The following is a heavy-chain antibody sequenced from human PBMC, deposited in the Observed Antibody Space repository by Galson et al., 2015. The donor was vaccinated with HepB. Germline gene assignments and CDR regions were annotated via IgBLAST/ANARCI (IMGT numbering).Heavy chain of an antibody. D-gene: IGHD5-12*01. V-gene: IGHV3-23*01. J-gene: IGHJ2*01. CDR3: AKDQFSSGGYYIDL. CDR2: IYSSGGGT. CDR1: GFTFSSYS. Sequence: SLRLSCAASGFTFSSYSMSWVRQAPGEGLEWVSCIYSSGGGTYYADSVRGRFTISRDNSKNTLYLQMNSLRAEDAAVYYCAKDQFSSGGYYIDLWGRGTLVTVSS.